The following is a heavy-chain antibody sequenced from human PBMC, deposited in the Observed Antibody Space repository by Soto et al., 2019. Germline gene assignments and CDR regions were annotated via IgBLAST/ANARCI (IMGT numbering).Heavy chain of an antibody. CDR2: IKEDGSER. J-gene: IGHJ4*02. CDR3: ARDVGPVTIFGEALSGYFDF. D-gene: IGHD3-3*01. Sequence: GWSLRLSCAVSGFSFGNYWMSWVRQAPGKGLEWLASIKEDGSERYYLDSVKGRFTISRDNAKDSLSLQMNSLRGEDTAFYYCARDVGPVTIFGEALSGYFDFWGQGTLVTVSS. CDR1: GFSFGNYW. V-gene: IGHV3-7*03.